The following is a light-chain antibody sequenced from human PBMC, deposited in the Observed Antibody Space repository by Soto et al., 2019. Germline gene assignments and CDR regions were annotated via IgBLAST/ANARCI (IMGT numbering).Light chain of an antibody. CDR3: QSYDSSLSG. CDR1: SSNIGAGHD. Sequence: QSVLTQPPSVSGAPGQRVTISCTGSSSNIGAGHDVHWYQQLPGTAPKLLIYGNSNRPSGVPDRFSGSKSGTSASLAITGLQAEDEADYYCQSYDSSLSGFGGGTKLTVL. V-gene: IGLV1-40*01. J-gene: IGLJ2*01. CDR2: GNS.